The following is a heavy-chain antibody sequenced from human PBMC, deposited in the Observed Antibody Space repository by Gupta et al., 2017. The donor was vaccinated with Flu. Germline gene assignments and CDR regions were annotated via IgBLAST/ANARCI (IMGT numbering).Heavy chain of an antibody. V-gene: IGHV4-38-2*01. CDR2: IYHSGST. CDR3: ARVTYGGDAFDI. D-gene: IGHD4-23*01. Sequence: QVQLQESGPGLVKPSETLSLTCAVSGYSISSGYYWGWIRQPPGKGLEWIGSIYHSGSTYYNPSLKSRVTISVDTSKNQFSLKLSSVTAADTAVYYCARVTYGGDAFDIWGQGTMFTVSS. J-gene: IGHJ3*02. CDR1: GYSISSGYY.